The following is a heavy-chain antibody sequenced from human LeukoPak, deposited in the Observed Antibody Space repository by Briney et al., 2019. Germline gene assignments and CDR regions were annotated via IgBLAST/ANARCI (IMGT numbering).Heavy chain of an antibody. CDR3: ARDTYSTSYFGVVLHHYYYYGMDV. V-gene: IGHV3-33*01. CDR2: IWYDGSNK. J-gene: IGHJ6*02. D-gene: IGHD3-3*01. Sequence: GRSLRLSCAASGFTFSSYGMHWVRQAPGKGLEWVAVIWYDGSNKYYADSVKGRFTISRDNSKNTLYLQMNSLRAEDTAVYYCARDTYSTSYFGVVLHHYYYYGMDVWGQGTTVTVSS. CDR1: GFTFSSYG.